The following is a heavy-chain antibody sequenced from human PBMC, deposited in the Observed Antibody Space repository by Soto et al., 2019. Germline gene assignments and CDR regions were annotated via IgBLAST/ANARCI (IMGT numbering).Heavy chain of an antibody. Sequence: ASVKVSCKASGGTFSSYAISWVRQAPGQGLEWMGGIIPIFGTANYAQKFQGRVTITADESTSTAYMELSSLRSEDTAVYYCARAPPYDILTGYYNGYYYYGMDVWGQGTTVTVS. CDR2: IIPIFGTA. J-gene: IGHJ6*02. D-gene: IGHD3-9*01. CDR3: ARAPPYDILTGYYNGYYYYGMDV. V-gene: IGHV1-69*13. CDR1: GGTFSSYA.